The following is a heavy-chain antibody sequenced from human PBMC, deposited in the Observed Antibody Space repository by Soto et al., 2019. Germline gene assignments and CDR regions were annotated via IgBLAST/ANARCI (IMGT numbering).Heavy chain of an antibody. CDR1: GFSLSTSGMC. V-gene: IGHV2-70*01. J-gene: IGHJ3*02. CDR3: ARIQTDGYNNAFDI. D-gene: IGHD5-12*01. Sequence: SGPTLVNPTQTLTLTCTFSGFSLSTSGMCVSWIRQPPGKALEWLALIDWDDDKYYSTSLKARLTISKDTSKNQVVLTMTNMDPVDTATYYCARIQTDGYNNAFDIWGQGTMVTVSS. CDR2: IDWDDDK.